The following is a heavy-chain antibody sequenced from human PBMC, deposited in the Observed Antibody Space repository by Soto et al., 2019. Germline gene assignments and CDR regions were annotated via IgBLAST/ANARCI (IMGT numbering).Heavy chain of an antibody. V-gene: IGHV4-31*01. CDR3: AREGIGFGTGCLDS. CDR2: VDYRGNT. CDR1: GGSITNDAYY. D-gene: IGHD6-19*01. Sequence: QLQLQESGPGLVKPSETLSLTCSVSGGSITNDAYYWRLVRPPRGKDLEWIGYVDYRGNTYYSPSLTCLLTLSADTPKNPFSLKLRSVSVEGTAVYYCAREGIGFGTGCLDSWGLGTQLTVYS. J-gene: IGHJ5*01.